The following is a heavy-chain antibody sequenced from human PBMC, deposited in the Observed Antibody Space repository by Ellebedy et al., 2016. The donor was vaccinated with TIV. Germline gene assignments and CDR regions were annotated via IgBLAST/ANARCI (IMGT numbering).Heavy chain of an antibody. V-gene: IGHV3-30*18. Sequence: GESLKISXAASGFNFSSHGMDWVRQAPGKGLEWVAFISSDGGLIYYGDSVKGRFTHSRDNSRNTLYLQMNSLRAEDTAVYYCAKDDTPMVHFFDHWGQGTLVTVSS. CDR2: ISSDGGLI. CDR1: GFNFSSHG. D-gene: IGHD5-18*01. J-gene: IGHJ4*02. CDR3: AKDDTPMVHFFDH.